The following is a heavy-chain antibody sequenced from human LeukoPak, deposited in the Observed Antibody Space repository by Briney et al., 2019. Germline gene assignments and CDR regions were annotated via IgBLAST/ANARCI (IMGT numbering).Heavy chain of an antibody. CDR2: INHSGST. D-gene: IGHD6-13*01. Sequence: SETLSLTCAVYGGSFSGYYWSWIRQPPGKGLEWIGEINHSGSTNYNPSHKSRVTISVDTSKNQFSLKLSSVTAADTAVYYCARGKGAAAWYYYGMDVWGQGTTVTVSS. CDR3: ARGKGAAAWYYYGMDV. CDR1: GGSFSGYY. V-gene: IGHV4-34*01. J-gene: IGHJ6*02.